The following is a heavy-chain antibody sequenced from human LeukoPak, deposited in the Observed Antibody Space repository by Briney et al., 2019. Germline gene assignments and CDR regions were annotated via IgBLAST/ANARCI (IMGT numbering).Heavy chain of an antibody. Sequence: GGSLRLSCAACGFTFSHYTIGWVRQAPGKGLERVASITSSSSHIYYADSVKGRFTISRDNAKNEVYLQINSLRGEDTAIYYCARVMMGATVTTFHYYCMDVWGVGTAVTVSS. V-gene: IGHV3-21*01. J-gene: IGHJ6*03. CDR2: ITSSSSHI. D-gene: IGHD4-11*01. CDR3: ARVMMGATVTTFHYYCMDV. CDR1: GFTFSHYT.